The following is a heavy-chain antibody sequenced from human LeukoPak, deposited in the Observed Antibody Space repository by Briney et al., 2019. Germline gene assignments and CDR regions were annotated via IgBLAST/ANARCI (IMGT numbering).Heavy chain of an antibody. CDR1: GFTFSSYG. J-gene: IGHJ4*02. Sequence: GGSLRLSCAASGFTFSSYGMHWVRQAPGKGLEWVAFIRYDGDNKYYADSVKGRFTISRDNSKNTLYLQMNSLRAEDTAVYYCAKAQSYYGSGIYYDYWGQGILVTVSS. CDR2: IRYDGDNK. V-gene: IGHV3-30*02. D-gene: IGHD3-10*01. CDR3: AKAQSYYGSGIYYDY.